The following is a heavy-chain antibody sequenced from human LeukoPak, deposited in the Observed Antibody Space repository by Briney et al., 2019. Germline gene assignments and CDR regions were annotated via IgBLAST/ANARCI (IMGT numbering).Heavy chain of an antibody. Sequence: SETLSLPCTVSGGSISSGGYYWRWIRQPPGKGLEWIGYIYHSGSTYYNPSLKSRVTISVDTSKNQFSLKLSSVTAADTAVYYCANRQITIFGVVRDYWGQGTLVTVSS. CDR2: IYHSGST. CDR1: GGSISSGGYY. V-gene: IGHV4-30-2*01. CDR3: ANRQITIFGVVRDY. J-gene: IGHJ4*02. D-gene: IGHD3-3*01.